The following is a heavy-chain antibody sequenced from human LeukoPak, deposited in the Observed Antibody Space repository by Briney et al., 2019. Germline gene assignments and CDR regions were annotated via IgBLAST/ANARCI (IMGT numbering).Heavy chain of an antibody. J-gene: IGHJ2*01. Sequence: PSETLSLTCTVSGASVTNDDSYWTWIRQHPARGLGWIGYIYYSGSTYYNPSLKSRLTISVDTSKNQFSLQLSSVTAADTAVYYCARAVGYDILTGYYRGWYFDLWGRGTLVTVSS. CDR1: GASVTNDDSY. CDR3: ARAVGYDILTGYYRGWYFDL. D-gene: IGHD3-9*01. CDR2: IYYSGST. V-gene: IGHV4-31*03.